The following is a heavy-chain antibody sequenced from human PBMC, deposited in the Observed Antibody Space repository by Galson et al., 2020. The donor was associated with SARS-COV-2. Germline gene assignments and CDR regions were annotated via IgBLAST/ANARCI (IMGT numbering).Heavy chain of an antibody. V-gene: IGHV3-74*01. CDR1: GFTFSSYW. J-gene: IGHJ4*02. Sequence: GESLKISCSASGFTFSSYWMHWVRQAPGKGLVWVSRINTDGSGTTYADSVKGRFTISRDNAKNTLSLQMNSLRAEDTAVYYCATLSLTGGNVDRDYWGQGTLVTVSS. CDR3: ATLSLTGGNVDRDY. CDR2: INTDGSGT. D-gene: IGHD2-15*01.